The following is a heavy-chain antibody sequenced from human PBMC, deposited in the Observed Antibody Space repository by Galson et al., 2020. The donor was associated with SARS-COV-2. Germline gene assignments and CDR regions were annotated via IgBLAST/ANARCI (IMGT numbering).Heavy chain of an antibody. CDR2: SSSSSSYI. CDR3: ARTLGKSKERITRIVVAIEPFDY. Sequence: GGSLRLSCAASGFTFSSYSMNWVRQAPGKGLEWVSSSSSSSSYIYHADSVKGRFTISRDNAKNSLYLQMNSLRAEDTAVYYCARTLGKSKERITRIVVAIEPFDYWGQGTLVTVSS. J-gene: IGHJ4*02. CDR1: GFTFSSYS. D-gene: IGHD3-22*01. V-gene: IGHV3-21*01.